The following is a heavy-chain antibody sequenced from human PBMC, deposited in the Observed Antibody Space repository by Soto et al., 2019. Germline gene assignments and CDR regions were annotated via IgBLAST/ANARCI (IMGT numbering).Heavy chain of an antibody. CDR2: INPNGGST. D-gene: IGHD3-10*01. CDR1: GYTFTSYY. Sequence: GASVKVSCKASGYTFTSYYMHWVRQAPGQGLEWMGIINPNGGSTSYAQKFQGRVTMTRDTSTSTVYMELSSLRSEDTAVYYCARDLGDYYGSGSYYPLDYYYYYGMDVWGQGTTVTVSS. CDR3: ARDLGDYYGSGSYYPLDYYYYYGMDV. J-gene: IGHJ6*02. V-gene: IGHV1-46*01.